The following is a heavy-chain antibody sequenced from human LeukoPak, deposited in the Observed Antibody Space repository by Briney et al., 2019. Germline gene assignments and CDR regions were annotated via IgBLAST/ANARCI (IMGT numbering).Heavy chain of an antibody. V-gene: IGHV3-7*01. D-gene: IGHD3-9*01. CDR3: ATRPFYDILTGYPIDY. CDR2: IKQDGSEK. CDR1: GFTFSSYW. Sequence: GGSLRLSCAASGFTFSSYWMSWVRQAPGKGLEWVADIKQDGSEKYYVDSVKGRFTISRDNAKNSLYLQMNSLRAEDTAVYYCATRPFYDILTGYPIDYWGQGTLVTVSS. J-gene: IGHJ4*02.